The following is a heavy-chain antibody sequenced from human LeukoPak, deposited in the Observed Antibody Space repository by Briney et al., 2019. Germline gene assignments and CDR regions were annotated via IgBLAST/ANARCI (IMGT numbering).Heavy chain of an antibody. J-gene: IGHJ5*02. CDR2: ISSSGSFI. Sequence: PGGSLRLSCAASGFTFSNYSMNWVRQAPGKGLEWVSSISSSGSFIYYADSVKGRLTTSRDNAKNSLYLQMNSLRADDTAVYYCARVVTAAWDWFDPWGQGTLVTVSS. CDR1: GFTFSNYS. D-gene: IGHD2-2*01. CDR3: ARVVTAAWDWFDP. V-gene: IGHV3-21*01.